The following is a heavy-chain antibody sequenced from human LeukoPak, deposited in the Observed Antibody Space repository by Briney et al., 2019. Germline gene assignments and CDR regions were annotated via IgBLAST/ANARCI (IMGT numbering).Heavy chain of an antibody. CDR1: GGSISGGDYS. CDR2: IYHSGST. Sequence: SQTLSLTCAVSGGSISGGDYSWNWIRQPPGKGLEWIGYIYHSGSTHNNPSLNSRVTISLDESKNQFSLKLTSVTAADTAVFYCARGRFGNPLQLQPRRPFDMWGQGTVVTISS. CDR3: ARGRFGNPLQLQPRRPFDM. D-gene: IGHD1-1*01. J-gene: IGHJ3*02. V-gene: IGHV4-30-2*01.